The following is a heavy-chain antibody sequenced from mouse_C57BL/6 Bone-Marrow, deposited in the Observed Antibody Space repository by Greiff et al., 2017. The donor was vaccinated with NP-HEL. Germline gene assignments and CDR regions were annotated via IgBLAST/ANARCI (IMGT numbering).Heavy chain of an antibody. CDR1: GFTFSDYY. CDR3: ARPDGTVSFDY. D-gene: IGHD4-1*01. CDR2: ISNGGGST. V-gene: IGHV5-12*01. Sequence: EVKLQESGGGLVQPGGSLKLSCAASGFTFSDYYMYWVRQTPEKRLEWVAYISNGGGSTYYPDTVKGRFTISRDNAKNTLYLQMSRLKSEDTAMYYCARPDGTVSFDYWGQGTTLTVSS. J-gene: IGHJ2*01.